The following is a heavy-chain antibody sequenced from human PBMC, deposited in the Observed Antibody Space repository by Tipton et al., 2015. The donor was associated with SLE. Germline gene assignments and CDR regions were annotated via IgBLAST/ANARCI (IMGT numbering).Heavy chain of an antibody. J-gene: IGHJ4*02. Sequence: QLVQSGAEVKKPGASVKVSCKASGYTFTDYFIHWVRQAPGQGLEWMGWIDTYSGYTKDAQQFQGRVTMTTDTSTSTAYMELRSLRSDDTAVYYCARDGRFLEWLMADYWGQGTLVTVSS. D-gene: IGHD3-3*01. CDR3: ARDGRFLEWLMADY. CDR1: GYTFTDYF. V-gene: IGHV1-18*04. CDR2: IDTYSGYT.